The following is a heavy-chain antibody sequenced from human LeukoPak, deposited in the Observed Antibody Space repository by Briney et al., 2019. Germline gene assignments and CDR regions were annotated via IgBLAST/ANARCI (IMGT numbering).Heavy chain of an antibody. CDR1: GGSISSSSYY. J-gene: IGHJ5*02. D-gene: IGHD3-16*02. CDR2: IYYSGST. CDR3: ARGGGDYVWGSYRSDNWFDP. Sequence: SETLSLTCTVSGGSISSSSYYWGWIRQPPGKGLEWIGSIYYSGSTYYNPSLKSRVTISVDTSKNQFSLKLSSVTAADTAVYYCARGGGDYVWGSYRSDNWFDPWGQGTLVTVSS. V-gene: IGHV4-39*07.